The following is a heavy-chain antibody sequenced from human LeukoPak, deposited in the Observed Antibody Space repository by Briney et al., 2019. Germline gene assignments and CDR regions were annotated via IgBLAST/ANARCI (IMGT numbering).Heavy chain of an antibody. CDR1: GGSISSSIYY. Sequence: PSETLSLTCTVSGGSISSSIYYWGRIRQPPGKGLEWIGSIYYSGSTYYNPSLKSRVTISVDTSENQFSLKLSSVTAADTAVYYCARVWFWFDPWGQGTLVTVSS. CDR2: IYYSGST. CDR3: ARVWFWFDP. V-gene: IGHV4-39*01. D-gene: IGHD3-10*01. J-gene: IGHJ5*02.